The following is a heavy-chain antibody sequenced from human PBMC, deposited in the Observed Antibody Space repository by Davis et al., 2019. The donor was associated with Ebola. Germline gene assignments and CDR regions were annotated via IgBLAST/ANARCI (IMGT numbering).Heavy chain of an antibody. Sequence: GESLKISCKGSGYSFTSYWIGWVRQMPGKGLEWMGIIYPGDSDTRYSPSFQGQVTISADKSISTAYLQWSSLKASDTAMYYCARHGIAARSSYYYYSMDVWGQGTTVTVSS. CDR2: IYPGDSDT. CDR3: ARHGIAARSSYYYYSMDV. J-gene: IGHJ6*02. D-gene: IGHD6-6*01. CDR1: GYSFTSYW. V-gene: IGHV5-51*01.